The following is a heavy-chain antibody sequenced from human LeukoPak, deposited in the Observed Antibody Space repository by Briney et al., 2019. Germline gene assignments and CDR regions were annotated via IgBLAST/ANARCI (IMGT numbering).Heavy chain of an antibody. CDR1: GYIFTSHG. CDR2: ISAYNGNT. Sequence: ASVKVSCKASGYIFTSHGISWVRQAPGQGLEWLGWISAYNGNTNYAQEFQGRVTMTTDTSTSTAYMELRSLRPDDTAFYYCARTSAGGPPDYWGQETLVTVSS. J-gene: IGHJ4*02. V-gene: IGHV1-18*01. D-gene: IGHD2-8*02. CDR3: ARTSAGGPPDY.